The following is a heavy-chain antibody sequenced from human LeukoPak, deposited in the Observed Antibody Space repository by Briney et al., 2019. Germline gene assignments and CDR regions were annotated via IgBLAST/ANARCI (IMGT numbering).Heavy chain of an antibody. V-gene: IGHV3-30-3*01. Sequence: GGSLRLSCVASGFTYSSHNMHWVRQAPGKGLEWVALISYDGSNKYYADSVKGQFTISRDNSKNTLYLQMNSLRAEDTAVYHCARDQGYSYGHSFDYWGQGTLVTVSS. CDR3: ARDQGYSYGHSFDY. J-gene: IGHJ4*02. CDR1: GFTYSSHN. D-gene: IGHD5-18*01. CDR2: ISYDGSNK.